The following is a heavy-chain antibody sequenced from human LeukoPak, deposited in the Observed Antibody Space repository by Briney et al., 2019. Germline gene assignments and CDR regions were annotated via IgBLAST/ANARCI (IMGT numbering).Heavy chain of an antibody. V-gene: IGHV3-48*01. CDR1: GFTFSSYS. J-gene: IGHJ3*02. Sequence: GGSLRLSCAPPGFTFSSYSMNWVRQAPGKGLEWVSYITSSGSTIYYADSVKGRFTISRDNAKNSLFLQMNSLRAEDTAVYYCAREPRGYAFDIWGQGTLVTVSS. CDR3: AREPRGYAFDI. CDR2: ITSSGSTI.